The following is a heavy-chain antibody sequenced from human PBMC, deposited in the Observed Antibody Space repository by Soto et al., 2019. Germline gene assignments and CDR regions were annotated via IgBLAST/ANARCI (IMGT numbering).Heavy chain of an antibody. Sequence: QVPLVQSGAEVKKPGASVKVSCKASGYTFTSYGISWVRQAPGQGLEWMRWISAYNGNTNYAQKLQGRVTMTTDTATSTAYVELRSLRSDDTAVYYCARWVPDYYYMDVWGKGTTVTVSS. CDR2: ISAYNGNT. CDR3: ARWVPDYYYMDV. CDR1: GYTFTSYG. J-gene: IGHJ6*03. V-gene: IGHV1-18*01.